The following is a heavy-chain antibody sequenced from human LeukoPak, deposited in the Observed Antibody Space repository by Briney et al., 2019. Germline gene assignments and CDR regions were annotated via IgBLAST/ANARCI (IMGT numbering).Heavy chain of an antibody. Sequence: SETLSLTCTVSGGSISSSSYYWGWIRQPPGKGLEWIGSIYYSGSTYYNPSLKSRVTISVDTSKNQFSLKLSSVTAADTAVYYCARESGQLVDANPFDYWGQGTLVTVSS. V-gene: IGHV4-39*07. CDR2: IYYSGST. D-gene: IGHD6-6*01. J-gene: IGHJ4*02. CDR3: ARESGQLVDANPFDY. CDR1: GGSISSSSYY.